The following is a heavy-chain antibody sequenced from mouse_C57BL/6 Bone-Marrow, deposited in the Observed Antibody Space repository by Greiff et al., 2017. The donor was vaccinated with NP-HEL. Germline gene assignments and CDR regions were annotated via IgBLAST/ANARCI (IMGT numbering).Heavy chain of an antibody. V-gene: IGHV8-12*01. J-gene: IGHJ4*01. Sequence: QVTLKVSGPGILQSSQTLSLTCSFSGFSLSTSGMGVSWIRQPSGKGLEWLAHIYWDDDKRYNPSLKSRLTITKNTSRNQVFLKITSVDTADTATYYGARRTTVVANYAMDYWGQGTSVTVSS. D-gene: IGHD1-1*01. CDR3: ARRTTVVANYAMDY. CDR1: GFSLSTSGMG. CDR2: IYWDDDK.